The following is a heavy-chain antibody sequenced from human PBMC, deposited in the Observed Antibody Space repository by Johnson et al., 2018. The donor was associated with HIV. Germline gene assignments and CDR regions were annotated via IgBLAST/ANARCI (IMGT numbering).Heavy chain of an antibody. CDR3: ARGGLEMATITDAFDI. V-gene: IGHV3-7*01. CDR2: IKQDGSEK. D-gene: IGHD5-24*01. Sequence: VQLVESGGGLVKPGGSLRLSCAASGFTFSNYWMSWVRQATGKGLEWVANIKQDGSEKYYVDSVKGRFTISRDNAKNTLYLQMGSLRAEDMAVYYCARGGLEMATITDAFDIWGQGTMVTVSS. CDR1: GFTFSNYW. J-gene: IGHJ3*02.